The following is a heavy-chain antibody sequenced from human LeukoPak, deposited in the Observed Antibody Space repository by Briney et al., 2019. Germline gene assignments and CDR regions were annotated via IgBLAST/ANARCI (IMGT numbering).Heavy chain of an antibody. V-gene: IGHV3-64*01. CDR3: GRVADYGDYLDAIDI. J-gene: IGHJ3*02. CDR1: GFTFSNYA. D-gene: IGHD4-17*01. CDR2: ISSNGGST. Sequence: PGGSLRLSCAASGFTFSNYAMHWVRQAPGKGLEYVSVISSNGGSTYYANSVKGRFTISRDNSKNTLYLQMGSLRAEDMAVYYCGRVADYGDYLDAIDIWGQGTMVTVSS.